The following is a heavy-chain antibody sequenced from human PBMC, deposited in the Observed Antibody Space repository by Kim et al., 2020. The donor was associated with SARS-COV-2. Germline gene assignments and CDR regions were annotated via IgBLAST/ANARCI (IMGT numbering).Heavy chain of an antibody. J-gene: IGHJ4*02. V-gene: IGHV3-21*04. Sequence: GGSLRLSCAASGFTFSSYSMNWVRQAPGKGLEWVSSISSSSSYIYYADSVKGRFTISRDNAKNSLYLQMNSLRAEDTAVYYCARELKGYPRTFDYWGQGTLVTVSS. D-gene: IGHD5-12*01. CDR3: ARELKGYPRTFDY. CDR2: ISSSSSYI. CDR1: GFTFSSYS.